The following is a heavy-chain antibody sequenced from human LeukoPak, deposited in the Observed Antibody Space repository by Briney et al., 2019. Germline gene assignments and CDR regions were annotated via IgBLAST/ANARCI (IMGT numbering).Heavy chain of an antibody. J-gene: IGHJ6*03. D-gene: IGHD3-3*01. CDR1: GGSISSYY. CDR2: IYTSGST. V-gene: IGHV4-4*09. CDR3: ARVRSSPAYDFWSGYYYYYYYMDV. Sequence: SETLSLTCTVSGGSISSYYWSWIRQPPGKGLEWIGYIYTSGSTNYNPSLKSRVTISVDTSKNQFSLTLSSVTAADTAVYYCARVRSSPAYDFWSGYYYYYYYMDVWGKGTTVTVSS.